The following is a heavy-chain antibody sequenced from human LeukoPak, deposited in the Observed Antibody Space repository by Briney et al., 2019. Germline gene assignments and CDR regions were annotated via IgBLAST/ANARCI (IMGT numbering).Heavy chain of an antibody. J-gene: IGHJ4*02. CDR1: GYSISSSNW. D-gene: IGHD2-15*01. Sequence: SETLSLTCAVSGYSISSSNWWGWIRQPPGKGLEWIGYIYYSGSTYYNPSLKSRVTMSVDTSKNQSSLKLSSVTAADTAVYYCASLKDCSGGSCYPDDWGQGTLVTVSS. CDR3: ASLKDCSGGSCYPDD. V-gene: IGHV4-28*01. CDR2: IYYSGST.